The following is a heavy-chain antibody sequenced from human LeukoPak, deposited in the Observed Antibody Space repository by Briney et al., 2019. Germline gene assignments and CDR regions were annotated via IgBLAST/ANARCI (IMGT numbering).Heavy chain of an antibody. J-gene: IGHJ4*02. V-gene: IGHV3-66*01. CDR1: GFTVSGNY. CDR2: IYSDGTT. D-gene: IGHD5/OR15-5a*01. Sequence: AGGSLRLSCAASGFTVSGNYMSWVRQAPGKGLEWVSVIYSDGTTYYADSVKGRFTISRDNSKSTLYLQMNSLRAEDTAVFYCTRGVTNPFDFWGQGTLVTVSS. CDR3: TRGVTNPFDF.